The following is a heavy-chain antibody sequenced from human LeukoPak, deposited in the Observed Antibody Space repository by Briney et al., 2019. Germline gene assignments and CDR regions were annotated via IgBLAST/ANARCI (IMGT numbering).Heavy chain of an antibody. J-gene: IGHJ4*02. Sequence: ASVKVSCKASGYTFTSYDINWVRQATGQGLEWMGWMNPNSGNTGYAQKFQGRVTMTRNTSISTAYMELSSLRSEDTAVYYCARVATMIVVVNPPPNRKYYFDYWGQGTLVTVSS. CDR2: MNPNSGNT. D-gene: IGHD3-22*01. V-gene: IGHV1-8*01. CDR1: GYTFTSYD. CDR3: ARVATMIVVVNPPPNRKYYFDY.